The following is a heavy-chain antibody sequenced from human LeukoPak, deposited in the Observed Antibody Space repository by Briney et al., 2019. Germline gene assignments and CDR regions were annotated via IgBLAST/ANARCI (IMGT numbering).Heavy chain of an antibody. CDR1: GGSFSGYY. V-gene: IGHV4-34*01. J-gene: IGHJ4*02. Sequence: SETLSLTCAVYGGSFSGYYWSRICQPPGKGLEWIGEINHSGSTNYNPSLKSRVTISVDTSKNQFSLKLSSVTAADTAVYYCARGGKGGIAVAGTKDFDYWGQGTLVTVSS. CDR3: ARGGKGGIAVAGTKDFDY. D-gene: IGHD6-19*01. CDR2: INHSGST.